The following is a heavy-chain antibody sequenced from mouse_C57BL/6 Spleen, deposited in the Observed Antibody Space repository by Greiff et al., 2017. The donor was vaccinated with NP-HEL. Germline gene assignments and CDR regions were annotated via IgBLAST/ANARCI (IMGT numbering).Heavy chain of an antibody. CDR3: TRDAYGSSYDWYFDV. CDR2: ISSGGDYI. D-gene: IGHD1-1*01. V-gene: IGHV5-9-1*02. J-gene: IGHJ1*03. CDR1: GFTFSSYA. Sequence: EVHLVESGEGLVKPGGSLKLSCAASGFTFSSYAMSWVRQTPEKRLEWVAYISSGGDYIYYADTVKGRFTISRDNARNTLYLQMSSLKSEDTAMYYCTRDAYGSSYDWYFDVWGTGTTVTVSS.